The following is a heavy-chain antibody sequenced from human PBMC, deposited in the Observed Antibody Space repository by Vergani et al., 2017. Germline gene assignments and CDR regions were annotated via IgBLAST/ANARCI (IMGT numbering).Heavy chain of an antibody. Sequence: QVQLQQWGAGLLKPSETLSLTCAVYGGSFSGYYWSWIRQPPGKGLGWIGEINHSGSTTYNPSLKSRVTISVDTSKNQFSLKLSSVTAADTAVYYCARGIGSSQGAFDIWGQGTMVTVSS. J-gene: IGHJ3*02. D-gene: IGHD1-26*01. CDR1: GGSFSGYY. CDR2: INHSGST. CDR3: ARGIGSSQGAFDI. V-gene: IGHV4-34*01.